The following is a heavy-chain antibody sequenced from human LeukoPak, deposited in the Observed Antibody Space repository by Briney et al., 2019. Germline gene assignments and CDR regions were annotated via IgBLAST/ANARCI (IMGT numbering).Heavy chain of an antibody. V-gene: IGHV4-34*01. CDR3: ARGLRIAASHFDY. J-gene: IGHJ4*02. CDR2: INHSGST. CDR1: GGSFSGYY. D-gene: IGHD6-6*01. Sequence: SETLSLTCAVYGGSFSGYYWSWIRQPPGKGLEWIGEINHSGSTNYNPSLKSRVTISVDTSKNQLALKLSSVTAADTAVYYCARGLRIAASHFDYWGQGTLVTVSS.